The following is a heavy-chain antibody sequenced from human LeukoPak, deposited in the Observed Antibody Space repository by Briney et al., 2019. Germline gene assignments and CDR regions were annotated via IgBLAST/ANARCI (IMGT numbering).Heavy chain of an antibody. CDR3: ARDLSTGPADYCFDS. V-gene: IGHV3-23*01. CDR1: GFTFTSFA. CDR2: ISGSGANT. D-gene: IGHD2-2*01. J-gene: IGHJ4*02. Sequence: GGSLRLSCDVSGFTFTSFAMSWVRQLPGEGLEWVSAISGSGANTYYADFVKGRFTISRDNSKNTLLLQMNSLRPEDTAVYYCARDLSTGPADYCFDSWGQGTLVTVSS.